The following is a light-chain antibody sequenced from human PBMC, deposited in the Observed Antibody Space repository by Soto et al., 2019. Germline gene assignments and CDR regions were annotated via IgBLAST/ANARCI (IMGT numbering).Light chain of an antibody. CDR2: EAS. Sequence: DIQMTQSPSSLSASVGDRVTITCRASQPIAGYLNWYQHKPGKAPKLLIYEASIVQIGVRSRFSGSGSGPDFTLTISSLQPEDFATYYCQQTYITPHTFGQGTTLDIK. J-gene: IGKJ2*01. CDR1: QPIAGY. CDR3: QQTYITPHT. V-gene: IGKV1-39*01.